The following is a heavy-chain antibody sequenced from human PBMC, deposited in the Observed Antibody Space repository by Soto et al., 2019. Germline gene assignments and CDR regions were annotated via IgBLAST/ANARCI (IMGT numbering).Heavy chain of an antibody. CDR1: GFTFSNFA. CDR2: ISHDGTNK. Sequence: GGSLRLSCAASGFTFSNFAIHWVRQAPGKGLEWVAVISHDGTNKYYADSVKGRFTISRDNSNNTLYLQMNSLRAEDTAVYYCARNYYGSGSYLGPFGYWGQGTLVTVSS. V-gene: IGHV3-30-3*01. J-gene: IGHJ4*02. D-gene: IGHD3-10*01. CDR3: ARNYYGSGSYLGPFGY.